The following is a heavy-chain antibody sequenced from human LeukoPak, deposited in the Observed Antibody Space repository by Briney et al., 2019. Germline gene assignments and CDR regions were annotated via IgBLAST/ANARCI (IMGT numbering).Heavy chain of an antibody. CDR2: LNPNSGGT. J-gene: IGHJ3*02. CDR1: GYTFTGYY. CDR3: AREPTTDDSSGEMLLGAFDI. D-gene: IGHD3-22*01. Sequence: ASVKVSCKASGYTFTGYYMHWVRQAPGQGLEWMGRLNPNSGGTNYAQKLQCRVTMTRDTSMSTAYMELSRLRSDDTAVYYGAREPTTDDSSGEMLLGAFDIWGQGTMVTVSS. V-gene: IGHV1-2*06.